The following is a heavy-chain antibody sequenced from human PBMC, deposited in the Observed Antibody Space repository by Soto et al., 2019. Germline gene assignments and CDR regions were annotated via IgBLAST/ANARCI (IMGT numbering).Heavy chain of an antibody. CDR3: ARSLRGVIIDFDS. D-gene: IGHD3-10*01. CDR2: ISGSGGST. Sequence: PGGSLRLSCAASGFIFSSYAMSWVRQAPGKGLEWVSAISGSGGSTYYADSVKGRFTISRDNSKNTLYLQMNSLRAEDTAVYYCARSLRGVIIDFDSWGQGTLVTVSS. CDR1: GFIFSSYA. V-gene: IGHV3-23*01. J-gene: IGHJ4*02.